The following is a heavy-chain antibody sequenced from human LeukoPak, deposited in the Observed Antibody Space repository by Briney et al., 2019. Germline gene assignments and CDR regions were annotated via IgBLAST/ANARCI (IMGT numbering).Heavy chain of an antibody. Sequence: GGSLRLPCTASGFTFGDYAMSWFRQAPGKGLEWVGFIRSKAYGGTTEYAASVKGRFTISRDDSKSIAYLQMNSLKTEDTAVYYCTRGGYCSSTSCSPDSYNWFDPWGQGTLVTVSS. D-gene: IGHD2-2*01. V-gene: IGHV3-49*03. CDR1: GFTFGDYA. J-gene: IGHJ5*02. CDR2: IRSKAYGGTT. CDR3: TRGGYCSSTSCSPDSYNWFDP.